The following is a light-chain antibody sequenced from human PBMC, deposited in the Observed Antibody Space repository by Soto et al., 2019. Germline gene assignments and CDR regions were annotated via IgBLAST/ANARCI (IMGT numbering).Light chain of an antibody. V-gene: IGKV1-5*03. CDR1: QSISSW. J-gene: IGKJ4*01. Sequence: DIQMTQSPSTLSASVGDKVTITCRASQSISSWLAWYQQKPGKAPKLLIYKASTLESGVPSNFSGSGSGTEFTLSISSLQPEDFATYYCQQGYSFPVTFGGGTKVEIK. CDR2: KAS. CDR3: QQGYSFPVT.